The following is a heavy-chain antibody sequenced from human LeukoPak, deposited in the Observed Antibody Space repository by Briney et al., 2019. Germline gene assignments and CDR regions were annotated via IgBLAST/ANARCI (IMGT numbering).Heavy chain of an antibody. CDR1: GGSFSGYY. CDR3: ARGLDVQWELLLDY. V-gene: IGHV4-34*01. CDR2: INHSGST. J-gene: IGHJ4*02. D-gene: IGHD1-26*01. Sequence: SETLSLTCAVYGGSFSGYYWSWIRQPPGKGLEWIGEINHSGSTNYNPSLKSRVTISVDTSKNQFSLQLSSVTAADTAVYYCARGLDVQWELLLDYWGQGTLVTVSS.